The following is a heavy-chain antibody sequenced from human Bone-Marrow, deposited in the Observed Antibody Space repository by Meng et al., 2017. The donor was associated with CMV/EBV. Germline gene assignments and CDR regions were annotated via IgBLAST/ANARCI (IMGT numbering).Heavy chain of an antibody. D-gene: IGHD6-13*01. V-gene: IGHV2-70*20. CDR3: ARQLVPLYYYGMDV. CDR1: GFSLSTSGMC. J-gene: IGHJ6*02. Sequence: SGPTLVKPTQTLRLTCTVSGFSLSTSGMCVSWVRQPPGKALEWLALIDWDDDKYYSTSLKTRLTISKDTSKNQVVLTMTNMDPVDTATYYCARQLVPLYYYGMDVWGQGTTVTVSS. CDR2: IDWDDDK.